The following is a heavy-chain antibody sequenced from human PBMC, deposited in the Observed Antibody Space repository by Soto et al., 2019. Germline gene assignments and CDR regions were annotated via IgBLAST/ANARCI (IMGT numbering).Heavy chain of an antibody. Sequence: QVQLQESGPGLVKPSQTLSLTCTVSGGSISSGGYYWSWIRQHPGKGLAWIGYIYYSGSTYYNPSRKRRGTIEEDTAKNQFARKRSSVTAADTAGDDGARGGGDYYGSGSYGFDYWGQGTLVTVSS. CDR3: ARGGGDYYGSGSYGFDY. V-gene: IGHV4-31*03. D-gene: IGHD3-10*01. CDR1: GGSISSGGYY. CDR2: IYYSGST. J-gene: IGHJ4*02.